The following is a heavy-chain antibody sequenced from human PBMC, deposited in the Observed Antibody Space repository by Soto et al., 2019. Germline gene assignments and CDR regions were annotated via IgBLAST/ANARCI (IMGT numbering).Heavy chain of an antibody. Sequence: PSETLSLTCAVYGGSFSGYDWSWIRQPPGKGLEWIGEINHSGSTNYNPSLKSRVTISVDTSKNQFSLKLSSVTAADTAVYYCARDGYYDSSGYSIRWFDPWGQATLVTVSS. CDR2: INHSGST. V-gene: IGHV4-34*01. CDR1: GGSFSGYD. D-gene: IGHD3-22*01. J-gene: IGHJ5*02. CDR3: ARDGYYDSSGYSIRWFDP.